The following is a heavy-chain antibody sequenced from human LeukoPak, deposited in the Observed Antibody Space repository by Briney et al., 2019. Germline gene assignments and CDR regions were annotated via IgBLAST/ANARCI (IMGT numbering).Heavy chain of an antibody. D-gene: IGHD3-10*01. Sequence: GASVKVSCKASGYTFTGYYMHWVRQAPGQGLEWMGWINPNSGGTNYAQKFQDRVTMTRDTSISTAYMELSRLRSDDTAVYYCAVFDTGSYYSFDYWGQGTLVTVSS. CDR2: INPNSGGT. V-gene: IGHV1-2*02. CDR1: GYTFTGYY. CDR3: AVFDTGSYYSFDY. J-gene: IGHJ4*02.